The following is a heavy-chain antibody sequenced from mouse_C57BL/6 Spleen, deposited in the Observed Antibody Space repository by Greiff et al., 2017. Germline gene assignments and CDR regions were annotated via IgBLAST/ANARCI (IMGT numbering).Heavy chain of an antibody. J-gene: IGHJ3*01. V-gene: IGHV1-22*01. CDR2: INPNNGGT. Sequence: EVKLQQSGPELVKPGASVKMSCKASGYTFTDYNMHWVKQSHGKSLEWIGYINPNNGGTSYNQKFKGKATLTVNKSSSTAYMELRSLTSEDSAVYYCARGKYDYDGAWFAYWSQGTLVTVSA. CDR1: GYTFTDYN. CDR3: ARGKYDYDGAWFAY. D-gene: IGHD2-4*01.